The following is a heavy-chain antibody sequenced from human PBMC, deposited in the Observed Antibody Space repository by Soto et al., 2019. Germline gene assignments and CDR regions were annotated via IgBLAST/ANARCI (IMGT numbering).Heavy chain of an antibody. D-gene: IGHD6-19*01. Sequence: QVQLVESGGGVVQPGRSLRLSCAASGFTFSSYGMHWVRQAPGKGLEWVAVISYDGSNKYYADSVKGRFTISRDNSKNPLYLQMNSLRAEDTAVYYCAKDRIEVAGWCDPWGQGTLVTVSS. CDR2: ISYDGSNK. V-gene: IGHV3-30*18. CDR1: GFTFSSYG. J-gene: IGHJ5*02. CDR3: AKDRIEVAGWCDP.